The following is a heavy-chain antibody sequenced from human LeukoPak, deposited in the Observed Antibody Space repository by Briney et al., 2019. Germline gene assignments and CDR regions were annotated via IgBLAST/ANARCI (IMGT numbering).Heavy chain of an antibody. CDR2: ISGSGGST. Sequence: PGASLRLSCAASEFTFSSYAMSWVRQAPGKGLEWVSAISGSGGSTYYADSVKGRFTISRDNSKNTLYLQMNSLRAEDTAVYYCAKDYDTVTTYEYFQHWGQGTLVTVSS. J-gene: IGHJ1*01. D-gene: IGHD4-17*01. CDR1: EFTFSSYA. CDR3: AKDYDTVTTYEYFQH. V-gene: IGHV3-23*01.